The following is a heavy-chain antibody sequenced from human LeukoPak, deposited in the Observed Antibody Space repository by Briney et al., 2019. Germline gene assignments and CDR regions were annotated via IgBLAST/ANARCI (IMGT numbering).Heavy chain of an antibody. CDR1: DFSFITYA. CDR2: ITGRGDAT. CDR3: ARAVKGALWLVDGFDL. J-gene: IGHJ5*02. Sequence: GGSLRLSCAGSDFSFITYAMTWVRQAPGKGLEWVSTITGRGDATYYADSVKGRFTISRDNAKNSLFLQMNSLRAEDTAVYYCARAVKGALWLVDGFDLWGRGTLVTVSS. D-gene: IGHD3-10*01. V-gene: IGHV3-23*01.